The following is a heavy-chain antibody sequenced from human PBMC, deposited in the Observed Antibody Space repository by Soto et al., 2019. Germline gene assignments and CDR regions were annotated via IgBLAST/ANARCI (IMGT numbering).Heavy chain of an antibody. CDR1: GGSVSSGSYY. Sequence: LSLTCTVSGGSVSSGSYYWSWIRQPPGKGLEWIGYIYYSGSTNYNPSLKSRVTISVDTSKNQFSLKLSSVTAADTAVYYCARVRYSGTHGSYGMDVWGQGTTVTVSS. CDR3: ARVRYSGTHGSYGMDV. V-gene: IGHV4-61*01. D-gene: IGHD5-12*01. CDR2: IYYSGST. J-gene: IGHJ6*02.